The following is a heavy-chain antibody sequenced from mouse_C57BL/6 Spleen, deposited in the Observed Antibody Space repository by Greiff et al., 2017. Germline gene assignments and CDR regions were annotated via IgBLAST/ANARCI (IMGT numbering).Heavy chain of an antibody. CDR2: ISSGSSTI. Sequence: EVKLVESGGGLVKPGGSLKLSCAASGFTFSDYGMHWVRQAPEKGLEWVAYISSGSSTIYYADTVKGRFTISRDNAKNTLFLQMNSLRSEDTAMYYCANYDSDAMDYWGQGTSVTVSS. D-gene: IGHD1-1*01. CDR3: ANYDSDAMDY. V-gene: IGHV5-17*01. J-gene: IGHJ4*01. CDR1: GFTFSDYG.